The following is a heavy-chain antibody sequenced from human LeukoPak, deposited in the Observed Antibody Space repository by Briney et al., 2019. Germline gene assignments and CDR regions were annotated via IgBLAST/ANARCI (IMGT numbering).Heavy chain of an antibody. Sequence: GGSLRLSCAASGFTFSNYAMHWVRQAPGKGLEWVAIISYDGSNKYYADSVKGRFTISRDNSKNTLYLQMNSLGPEDTAMYYCAKVRVVFNWNYAYYFDYWGQGTLVTVSS. CDR1: GFTFSNYA. CDR2: ISYDGSNK. CDR3: AKVRVVFNWNYAYYFDY. V-gene: IGHV3-30*18. J-gene: IGHJ4*02. D-gene: IGHD1-7*01.